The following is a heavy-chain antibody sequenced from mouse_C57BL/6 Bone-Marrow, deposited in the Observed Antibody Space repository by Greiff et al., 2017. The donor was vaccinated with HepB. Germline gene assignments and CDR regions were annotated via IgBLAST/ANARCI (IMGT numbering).Heavy chain of an antibody. J-gene: IGHJ3*01. D-gene: IGHD1-1*01. CDR3: ARHYGSSRFAY. CDR2: IYPGGGYT. CDR1: GYTFTNYW. Sequence: QVQLKQSGAELVRPGTSVKMSCKASGYTFTNYWIGWAKQRPGHGLEWIGDIYPGGGYTNYNEKFKGKATLTADKSSSTAYMQFSSLTSEDSAIYYCARHYGSSRFAYWGQGTLVTVSA. V-gene: IGHV1-63*01.